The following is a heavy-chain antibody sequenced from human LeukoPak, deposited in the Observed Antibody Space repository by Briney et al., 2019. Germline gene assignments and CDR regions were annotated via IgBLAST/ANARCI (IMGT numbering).Heavy chain of an antibody. CDR1: GITFSSYS. Sequence: GGSLRLSCAASGITFSSYSMNWVRQAPGKGLEWVSSISSSSSYIYYADSVKGRFTISRDNAKNSLYLQMNSLRAEDTAVYYCARDSLRLDGEGAFDIWGQGTMDTVSS. J-gene: IGHJ3*02. D-gene: IGHD5/OR15-5a*01. V-gene: IGHV3-21*01. CDR3: ARDSLRLDGEGAFDI. CDR2: ISSSSSYI.